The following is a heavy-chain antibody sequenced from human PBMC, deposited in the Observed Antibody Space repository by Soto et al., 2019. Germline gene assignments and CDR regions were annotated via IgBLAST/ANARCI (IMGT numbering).Heavy chain of an antibody. Sequence: ASVKVSCKASGGTFSSYAISWVRQAPGQGLEWMGGIIPIFGTANYAQKFQGRVTITADESTSTAYMELSSLRSEDTAVYYCASRSGYEEYLDYWGQGTLVTSPQ. D-gene: IGHD5-12*01. J-gene: IGHJ4*02. CDR3: ASRSGYEEYLDY. CDR2: IIPIFGTA. V-gene: IGHV1-69*13. CDR1: GGTFSSYA.